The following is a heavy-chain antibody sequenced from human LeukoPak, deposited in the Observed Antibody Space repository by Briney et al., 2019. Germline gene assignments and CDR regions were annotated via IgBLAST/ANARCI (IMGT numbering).Heavy chain of an antibody. Sequence: ASVKVSCKASGFTCSNSAVQWVRQARGQRLEWIGWIVVASGKTNYAQSFQGRLTVSRDMSTSTAYVEVGSLRSEDTAVYYCAAASVAPGGHFYGMDVWGKGTTVTVFS. V-gene: IGHV1-58*01. CDR2: IVVASGKT. CDR1: GFTCSNSA. CDR3: AAASVAPGGHFYGMDV. D-gene: IGHD2-8*02. J-gene: IGHJ6*04.